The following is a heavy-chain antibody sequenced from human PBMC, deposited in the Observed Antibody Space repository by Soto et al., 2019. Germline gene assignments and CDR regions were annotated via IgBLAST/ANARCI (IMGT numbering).Heavy chain of an antibody. CDR1: GFTFTSSA. Sequence: QMQLVQSGPEVKKPGTSVKVSCKASGFTFTSSAMQWVRQGRGQRLEWIGWIVVGSGNTNYAQKFQERVSITRDMSTRTAYMELSSLRSEDTAVYYCAAGVTYDGNFDIWGQGTMVTVSS. D-gene: IGHD5-12*01. V-gene: IGHV1-58*02. CDR3: AAGVTYDGNFDI. CDR2: IVVGSGNT. J-gene: IGHJ3*02.